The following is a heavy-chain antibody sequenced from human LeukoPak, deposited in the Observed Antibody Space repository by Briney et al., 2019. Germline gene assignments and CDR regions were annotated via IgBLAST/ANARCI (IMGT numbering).Heavy chain of an antibody. Sequence: SETLSLTCAVSDDSFSSHYWTWIRQPPGKGLEWIGYISYIGSTNYNPSLKSRVTISIDTSRNQFSLRLSSVTAADTAMYYCARDLVTVTKGFDIWGQGTMVSVSS. CDR3: ARDLVTVTKGFDI. V-gene: IGHV4-59*11. CDR1: DDSFSSHY. CDR2: ISYIGST. J-gene: IGHJ3*02. D-gene: IGHD4-17*01.